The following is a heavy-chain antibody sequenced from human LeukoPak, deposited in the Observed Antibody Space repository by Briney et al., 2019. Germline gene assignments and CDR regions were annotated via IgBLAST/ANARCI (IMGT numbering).Heavy chain of an antibody. CDR3: AKDFQGSSWFGSYYYYGMDV. D-gene: IGHD6-13*01. J-gene: IGHJ6*02. V-gene: IGHV3-9*01. Sequence: GGSLRLSCAASGFTFSSYWMHWVRHAPGKGLEWVSGISWNSGSIGYADSVKGRFTISRDNAKNSLYLQMNSLRAEDTALYYCAKDFQGSSWFGSYYYYGMDVWGQGTTVTVSS. CDR1: GFTFSSYW. CDR2: ISWNSGSI.